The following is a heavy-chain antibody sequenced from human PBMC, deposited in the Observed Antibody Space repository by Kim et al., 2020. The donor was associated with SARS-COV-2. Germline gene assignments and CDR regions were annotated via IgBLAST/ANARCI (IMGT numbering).Heavy chain of an antibody. CDR3: AKDHESSGWPTFDY. J-gene: IGHJ4*02. D-gene: IGHD6-19*01. V-gene: IGHV3-23*01. Sequence: YADSVKGRFTVSRDNAKNTLDLQMDNLRVEDTALYYCAKDHESSGWPTFDYWGQGTQVTVAS.